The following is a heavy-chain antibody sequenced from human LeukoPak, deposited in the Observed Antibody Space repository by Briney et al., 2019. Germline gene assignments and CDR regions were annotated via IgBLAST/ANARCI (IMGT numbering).Heavy chain of an antibody. CDR3: ARDSGSGSNDY. J-gene: IGHJ4*02. D-gene: IGHD1-26*01. CDR2: ISAGNGNT. V-gene: IGHV1-3*01. Sequence: ASVKVSCKASGYTFTSYAIHWVRQAPGQRLGWMGWISAGNGNTKYSQNFQGRVTFISNTSATTAFMELSSLRSEDAAVYYCARDSGSGSNDYWGQGTLVTVSS. CDR1: GYTFTSYA.